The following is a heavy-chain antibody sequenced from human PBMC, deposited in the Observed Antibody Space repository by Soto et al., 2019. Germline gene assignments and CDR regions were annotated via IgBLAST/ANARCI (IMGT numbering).Heavy chain of an antibody. CDR2: INHSGST. CDR3: AREAGSSDWYSY. Sequence: QVQLQQWGAGLLKPSETLSLTCAVYGGSFSGYYWSWIRQPPGKGLEWIGEINHSGSTNYNPSLKSRVTISVDTSKNQFSLKLSSVTAADTAVYYCAREAGSSDWYSYWGQGTLVTVSS. V-gene: IGHV4-34*01. D-gene: IGHD6-19*01. J-gene: IGHJ4*02. CDR1: GGSFSGYY.